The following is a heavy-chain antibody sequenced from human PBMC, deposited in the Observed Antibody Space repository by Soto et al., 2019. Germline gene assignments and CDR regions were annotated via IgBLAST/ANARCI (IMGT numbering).Heavy chain of an antibody. Sequence: SVKVSCKASGGTFSSYAISWVLQAPGQGLDWMGGIIPIFGTANYAQKFQGRVTITADESTSTAYMELSSLRSEDTAVYYCARDQVVVITTGSYYYGMDVWGQGTTVTVSS. CDR1: GGTFSSYA. J-gene: IGHJ6*02. CDR2: IIPIFGTA. D-gene: IGHD3-22*01. V-gene: IGHV1-69*13. CDR3: ARDQVVVITTGSYYYGMDV.